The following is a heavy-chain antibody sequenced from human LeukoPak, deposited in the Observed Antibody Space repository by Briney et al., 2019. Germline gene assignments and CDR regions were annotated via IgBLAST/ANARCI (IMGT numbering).Heavy chain of an antibody. J-gene: IGHJ4*02. CDR2: ISSSSSTI. CDR1: GFTFNSYW. Sequence: GGSLRLSCAASGFTFNSYWMSWVRQAPGKGLEWVSYISSSSSTINYADSVKGRFTISRDNAKNSLYLQMNSLRAEDTAVYYCARGYNWNSFDYWGQGTLVTVSS. CDR3: ARGYNWNSFDY. D-gene: IGHD1-7*01. V-gene: IGHV3-48*04.